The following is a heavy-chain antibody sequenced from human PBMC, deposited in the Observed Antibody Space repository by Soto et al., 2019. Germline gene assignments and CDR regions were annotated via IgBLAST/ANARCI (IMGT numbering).Heavy chain of an antibody. V-gene: IGHV1-24*01. CDR3: ATAAMVSGYFDY. J-gene: IGHJ4*02. D-gene: IGHD5-18*01. CDR2: FDPEDGET. CDR1: GYTLTELS. Sequence: GASVKVSCKVSGYTLTELSMHWVRQAPGKGLEWMGGFDPEDGETIYAQKFQGRVTMTEDTSTDTAYMELSSLRSEDTAVYYCATAAMVSGYFDYWGQGTLVTVSS.